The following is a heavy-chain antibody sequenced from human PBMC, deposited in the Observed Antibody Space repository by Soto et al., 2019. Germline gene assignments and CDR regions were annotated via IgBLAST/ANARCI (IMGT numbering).Heavy chain of an antibody. CDR3: AKDRDIVVVVAARVGAFDI. V-gene: IGHV3-33*06. J-gene: IGHJ3*02. CDR1: GFTFNNYG. Sequence: GGSLRLSCAASGFTFNNYGMHWVRQAPGKGLEWVAVIWNDGNGYYYANSVKGRFTISRDNSKNTLYLQMSSLRAEDTAVYYCAKDRDIVVVVAARVGAFDIWGQGTMVTVSS. D-gene: IGHD2-15*01. CDR2: IWNDGNGY.